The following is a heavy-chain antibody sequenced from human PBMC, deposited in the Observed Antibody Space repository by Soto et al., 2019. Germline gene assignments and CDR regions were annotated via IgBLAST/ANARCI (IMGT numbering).Heavy chain of an antibody. Sequence: QITLKESGPTLVKPTATLTLTCTFSGFSVATTGVGVGWVRQPPGNALEFLAVIYWNDDKRYSPSLRNRLTITKDASRTQVVLKMPDMDPVDTATYYCALIDSTDYLEPPLDYWWQGTPVSDST. CDR1: GFSVATTGVG. CDR2: IYWNDDK. V-gene: IGHV2-5*01. D-gene: IGHD4-17*01. CDR3: ALIDSTDYLEPPLDY. J-gene: IGHJ4*02.